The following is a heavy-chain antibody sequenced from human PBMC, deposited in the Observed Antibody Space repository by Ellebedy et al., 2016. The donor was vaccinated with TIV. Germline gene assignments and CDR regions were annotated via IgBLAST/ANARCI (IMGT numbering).Heavy chain of an antibody. CDR3: ARQTYPAYPLVRYYYYYYMDV. Sequence: GESLKISXAASGFTFSSYWMSWVRQAPGKGLEWVANIKQDGSEKYYVDSVKGRFTISRDNAKNSLYLQMNSLRAEDTAVYYCARQTYPAYPLVRYYYYYYMDVWGKGTTVTVSS. CDR1: GFTFSSYW. D-gene: IGHD2-2*01. V-gene: IGHV3-7*01. J-gene: IGHJ6*03. CDR2: IKQDGSEK.